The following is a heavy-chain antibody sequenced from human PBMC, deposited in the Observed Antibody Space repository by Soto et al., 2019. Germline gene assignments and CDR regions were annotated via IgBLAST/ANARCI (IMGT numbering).Heavy chain of an antibody. V-gene: IGHV1-18*01. CDR1: GYTFTNFG. CDR3: AGGGTPIDY. J-gene: IGHJ4*02. Sequence: QVQLVQSGAEVKKPGASVKVSCKASGYTFTNFGISWVRQAPGQGLEWMGWISAYNGNTNYAQNFQGRATMTTDTPTSTAYMELRSLRSEDTAVYYCAGGGTPIDYWGRGTLVTVSS. CDR2: ISAYNGNT. D-gene: IGHD2-15*01.